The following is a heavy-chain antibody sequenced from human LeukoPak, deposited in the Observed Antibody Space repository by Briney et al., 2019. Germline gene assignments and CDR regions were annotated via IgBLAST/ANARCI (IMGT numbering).Heavy chain of an antibody. CDR2: INHSGST. J-gene: IGHJ4*02. CDR3: ARGPAAAGPSDY. Sequence: PSETLCLTCAVYGGSFSGYYWSWIRQPPGKGLEWIGEINHSGSTNYNPSLKSRVTISVDTSKNQFSLKLSSVTAADTAVYYCARGPAAAGPSDYWGQGTLVTVSS. D-gene: IGHD6-13*01. V-gene: IGHV4-34*01. CDR1: GGSFSGYY.